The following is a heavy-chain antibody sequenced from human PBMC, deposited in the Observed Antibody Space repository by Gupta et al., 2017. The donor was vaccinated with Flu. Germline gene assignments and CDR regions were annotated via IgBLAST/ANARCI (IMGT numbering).Heavy chain of an antibody. CDR2: ISYDGSKN. D-gene: IGHD4-17*01. Sequence: QVQLVESGGGVVKPGTSLRLSCAASGFIFYTYGLAWFRQAPGKGLEWVAFISYDGSKNSYADSVKGRFTISRDNSRNTLYLQMNNLRAEDTAVYHCAKTPRDYGDYDYYFDYWGQGTLVTVSS. J-gene: IGHJ4*02. CDR1: GFIFYTYG. V-gene: IGHV3-30*18. CDR3: AKTPRDYGDYDYYFDY.